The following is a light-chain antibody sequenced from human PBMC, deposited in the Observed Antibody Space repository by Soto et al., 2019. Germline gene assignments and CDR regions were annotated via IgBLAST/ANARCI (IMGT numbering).Light chain of an antibody. J-gene: IGLJ2*01. CDR3: SSYTSSSTPYVV. Sequence: QSALTQPASVSGSPGQSITISCTGTNSDVGGYNYVSWYQQHPGKAPKLMIYEVSNRPSGVSNRFSGSKSGNTASLIISGLQAEDEADYYCSSYTSSSTPYVVFGGGTKLTVL. V-gene: IGLV2-14*01. CDR1: NSDVGGYNY. CDR2: EVS.